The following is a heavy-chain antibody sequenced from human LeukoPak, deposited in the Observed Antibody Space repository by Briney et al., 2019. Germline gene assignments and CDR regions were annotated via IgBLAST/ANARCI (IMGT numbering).Heavy chain of an antibody. Sequence: ASVKVSCKASGYTFTSYGISWVRQAPGQGLEWMGWISAYNGNTNYAQKLQGRVTMTTGTSTSTAYMELRSLRSDDTAVYYCARDLAWGYSYGLDYWGQGTLVTVSS. CDR3: ARDLAWGYSYGLDY. J-gene: IGHJ4*02. V-gene: IGHV1-18*01. D-gene: IGHD5-18*01. CDR1: GYTFTSYG. CDR2: ISAYNGNT.